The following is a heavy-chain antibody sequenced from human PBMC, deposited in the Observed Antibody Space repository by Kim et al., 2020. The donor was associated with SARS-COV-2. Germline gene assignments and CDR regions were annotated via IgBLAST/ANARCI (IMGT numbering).Heavy chain of an antibody. CDR1: GFTFSSYA. J-gene: IGHJ4*02. V-gene: IGHV3-30*04. Sequence: GGSLRLSCAASGFTFSSYAMHWVRQAPGKGLEWVAVISYDGSNKYYADSVKGRFTISRDNSKNTLYLQMNSLRAEDTAVYYCARDRNYYDSSGYYFIGYYFDYWGQGTLVTVSS. D-gene: IGHD3-22*01. CDR2: ISYDGSNK. CDR3: ARDRNYYDSSGYYFIGYYFDY.